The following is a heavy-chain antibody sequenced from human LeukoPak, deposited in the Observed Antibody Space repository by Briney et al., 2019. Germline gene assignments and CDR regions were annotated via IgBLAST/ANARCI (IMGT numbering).Heavy chain of an antibody. V-gene: IGHV4-34*01. CDR1: GCTFSNAW. CDR2: INHSGST. J-gene: IGHJ4*02. D-gene: IGHD5-24*01. CDR3: ARVGGRDGYNYFLDY. Sequence: PGGSLRLSCAASGCTFSNAWMNWVRQPPGKGLEWIGEINHSGSTNYNPSLKSRVTISVDTSKNQFSLKLSSVTAADKAVYYCARVGGRDGYNYFLDYWGQGTLVTVSS.